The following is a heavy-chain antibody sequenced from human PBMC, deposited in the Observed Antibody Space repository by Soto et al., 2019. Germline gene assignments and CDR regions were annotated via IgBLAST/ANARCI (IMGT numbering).Heavy chain of an antibody. CDR2: FDPEDGET. CDR3: ATPTIFGVVKGNYFDY. D-gene: IGHD3-3*01. V-gene: IGHV1-24*01. CDR1: GYTISVLS. J-gene: IGHJ4*02. Sequence: ASVNVSCKISGYTISVLSMHWVRQAPRKGLEWMGGFDPEDGETIYAQKFQGRVTMTEDTSTDTAYMELSSLRSEDTAVYYCATPTIFGVVKGNYFDYWGQGTLVTVSS.